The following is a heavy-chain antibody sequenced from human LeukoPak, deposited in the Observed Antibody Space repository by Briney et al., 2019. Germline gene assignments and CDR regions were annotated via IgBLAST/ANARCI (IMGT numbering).Heavy chain of an antibody. J-gene: IGHJ4*02. Sequence: ASVKVSCKVSGYTLTELSMHWVRQAPGKGLEWMGGFDPEDGETIYAQKFQGRVTMTEDTSTDTPYMELSSLRSEDTAVYYCATDSHIAVAGTIEYWGQGTLVTVSS. D-gene: IGHD6-19*01. V-gene: IGHV1-24*01. CDR3: ATDSHIAVAGTIEY. CDR2: FDPEDGET. CDR1: GYTLTELS.